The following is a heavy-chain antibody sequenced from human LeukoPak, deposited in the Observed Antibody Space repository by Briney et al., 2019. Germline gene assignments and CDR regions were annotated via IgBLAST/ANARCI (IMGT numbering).Heavy chain of an antibody. CDR3: ARDIVVVVAATWENWFDP. J-gene: IGHJ5*02. D-gene: IGHD2-15*01. V-gene: IGHV4-39*07. CDR2: INHSGST. Sequence: SETLSLTCTVSTGSITSGRYYWSWIRQPPGKGLEWIGEINHSGSTNYNPSLKSRVTISVDTSKNQFSLKLSSVTAADTAVYYCARDIVVVVAATWENWFDPWGQGTLVTVSS. CDR1: TGSITSGRYY.